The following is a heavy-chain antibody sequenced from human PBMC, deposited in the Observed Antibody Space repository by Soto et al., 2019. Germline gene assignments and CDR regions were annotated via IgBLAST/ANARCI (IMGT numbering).Heavy chain of an antibody. CDR1: GFTFSSYG. V-gene: IGHV3-30*18. CDR2: ISYDGSNK. CDR3: AKDREWHSSGWYVDY. J-gene: IGHJ4*02. Sequence: QVQLVESGGGVVQPGRSLRLSCAASGFTFSSYGMHWVRQAPGKGLEWVAVISYDGSNKYYADSVKGRFTISRDNSKNTLYLQMNSLRAEDTAVYYCAKDREWHSSGWYVDYWGQGTLVTVSS. D-gene: IGHD6-19*01.